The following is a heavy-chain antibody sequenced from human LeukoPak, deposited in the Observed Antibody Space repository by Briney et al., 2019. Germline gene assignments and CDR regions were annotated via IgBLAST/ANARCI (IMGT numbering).Heavy chain of an antibody. CDR3: ARVAGTIRIWPQPFGDGMDV. CDR2: ISGSGRST. J-gene: IGHJ6*02. V-gene: IGHV3-23*01. D-gene: IGHD3-16*01. CDR1: RFTFSNYV. Sequence: GGSLRLSCAASRFTFSNYVMGWVRQAPGGGLECVSAISGSGRSTYYADSVKGRFTISRDNSKNTLYLQMNSLRAEDTALYYCARVAGTIRIWPQPFGDGMDVWGQGTTVTVSS.